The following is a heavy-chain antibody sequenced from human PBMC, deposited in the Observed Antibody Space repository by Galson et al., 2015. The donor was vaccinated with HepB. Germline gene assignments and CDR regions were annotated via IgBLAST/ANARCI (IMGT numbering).Heavy chain of an antibody. J-gene: IGHJ4*02. CDR2: IWSDGSNK. CDR1: GFTFTTYG. Sequence: SLRLSCATSGFTFTTYGMHWVRQAPGKGLEWVAVIWSDGSNKYYADSLKGRFTISRDNSKNTLYLQMNSLRAEDTAVYYCTRDGFTSGIYLGFVDYWGQGTLVTVSS. CDR3: TRDGFTSGIYLGFVDY. D-gene: IGHD3-10*01. V-gene: IGHV3-33*01.